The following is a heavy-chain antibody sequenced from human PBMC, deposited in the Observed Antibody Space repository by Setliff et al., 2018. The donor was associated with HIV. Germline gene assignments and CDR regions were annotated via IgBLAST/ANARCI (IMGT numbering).Heavy chain of an antibody. V-gene: IGHV3-21*01. CDR3: AKDLYYYDSSGYEDFQH. CDR1: GFTFSSYS. J-gene: IGHJ1*01. Sequence: GGSLRLSCAASGFTFSSYSMNWVRQAPGKGLEWVSYISSSSSYTHYADSVRGRFTISRDNSKNTLYLQMNSLRAEDTAVYYCAKDLYYYDSSGYEDFQHWGQGTLVTVSS. D-gene: IGHD3-22*01. CDR2: ISSSSSYT.